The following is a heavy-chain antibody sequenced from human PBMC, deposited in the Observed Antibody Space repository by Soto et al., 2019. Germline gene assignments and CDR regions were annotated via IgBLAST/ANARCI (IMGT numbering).Heavy chain of an antibody. J-gene: IGHJ3*02. D-gene: IGHD1-26*01. V-gene: IGHV3-7*01. CDR1: GFTFNNYW. CDR2: IKQDGTEK. CDR3: AKDRVQSNNVWDPLDI. Sequence: GSLRLSCAASGFTFNNYWMSWVRQAPGKGLEWVANIKQDGTEKHSVDSLKGRFAISRDNAKNSVYLQLNSLRAEDTAVYYCAKDRVQSNNVWDPLDIWGQGTMVTVSS.